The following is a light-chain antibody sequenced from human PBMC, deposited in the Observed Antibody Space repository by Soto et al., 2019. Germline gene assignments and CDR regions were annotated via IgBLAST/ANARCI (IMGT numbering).Light chain of an antibody. Sequence: EIVMTQSPATLSVSPGETATLSCRASQSVTYNLAWYQQKPGQGPRLLIYGAFTSATGIPARFSGSGSGTEFTLTISSLQSEDFAVYYCQQYKNWTPLTFGGGTKVEIK. CDR1: QSVTYN. CDR2: GAF. CDR3: QQYKNWTPLT. V-gene: IGKV3-15*01. J-gene: IGKJ4*01.